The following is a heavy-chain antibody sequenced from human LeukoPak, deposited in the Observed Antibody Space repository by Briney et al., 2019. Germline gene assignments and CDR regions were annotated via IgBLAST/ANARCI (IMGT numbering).Heavy chain of an antibody. Sequence: PSETPSLTCAVSDYSISSSNWWGWIRQPPGKGLEWIGYMYYSGSTYYNPSLKSRVTMSVDTSKNQFSLKLSSVTAVDTAVYYCARQSGSYGVYWGQGTLVTVSS. CDR2: MYYSGST. D-gene: IGHD1-26*01. CDR3: ARQSGSYGVY. J-gene: IGHJ4*02. V-gene: IGHV4-28*01. CDR1: DYSISSSNW.